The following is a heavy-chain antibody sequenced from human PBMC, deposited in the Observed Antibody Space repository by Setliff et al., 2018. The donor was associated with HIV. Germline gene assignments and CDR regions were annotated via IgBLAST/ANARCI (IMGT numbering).Heavy chain of an antibody. V-gene: IGHV4-59*11. CDR3: AKGAGFYGDYTFDH. CDR2: IYSTGST. J-gene: IGHJ4*02. CDR1: GPSINIHY. Sequence: TLSLTCTVSGPSINIHYWSRIRQSPGKGFEWIGYIYSTGSTNYNPSLQSRVTISMVASRNQFSLKVTSVTAADTAVYYCAKGAGFYGDYTFDHWGQGRQVTVSS. D-gene: IGHD4-17*01.